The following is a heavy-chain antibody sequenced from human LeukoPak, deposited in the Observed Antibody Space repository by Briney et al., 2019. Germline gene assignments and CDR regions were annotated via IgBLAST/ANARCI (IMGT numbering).Heavy chain of an antibody. V-gene: IGHV4-38-2*02. D-gene: IGHD6-6*01. J-gene: IGHJ6*03. CDR3: ARDGSIAAPTYYYYMDV. CDR2: IFHTGST. CDR1: GDSISSGNY. Sequence: SETLSLTCTVSGDSISSGNYWGWIRQPPGKGLEWIGSIFHTGSTYFNLSLKSRVTISVDTSKNQFSLRLSSVTAADTAVYYCARDGSIAAPTYYYYMDVWGKGTTVTVSS.